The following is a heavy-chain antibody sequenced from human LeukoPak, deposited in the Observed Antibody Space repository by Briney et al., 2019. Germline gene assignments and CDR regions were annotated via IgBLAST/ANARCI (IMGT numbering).Heavy chain of an antibody. V-gene: IGHV4-34*01. D-gene: IGHD7-27*01. CDR3: ARGPLGTPYYFDY. J-gene: IGHJ4*02. CDR1: GGSFSGYY. Sequence: SETLSLTCAVYGGSFSGYYWNWIRQPPGKGLEWIGEINDSGDANNNPSLKSRVTISIDTSKSQFSLSLTSVTAADTAVYYCARGPLGTPYYFDYWGQGTLVTVSS. CDR2: INDSGDA.